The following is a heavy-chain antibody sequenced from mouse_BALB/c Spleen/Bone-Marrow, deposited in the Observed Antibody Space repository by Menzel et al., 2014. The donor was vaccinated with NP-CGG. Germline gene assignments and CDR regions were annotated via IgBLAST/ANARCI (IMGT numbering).Heavy chain of an antibody. V-gene: IGHV1S137*01. Sequence: QVQLQQSGAELVRPGVSVKISCKGSGYTFTDYAMHWVKQSHAKSLEWIGVISTYYGDASYNQKFKGKATMTVDKSSSTAYMELARLTSDDSAIYYCARDAMDYWGQGTSVTVSS. CDR2: ISTYYGDA. J-gene: IGHJ4*01. CDR3: ARDAMDY. CDR1: GYTFTDYA.